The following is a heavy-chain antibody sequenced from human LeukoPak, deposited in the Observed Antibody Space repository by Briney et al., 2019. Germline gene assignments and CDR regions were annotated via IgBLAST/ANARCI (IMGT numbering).Heavy chain of an antibody. CDR1: GGSISSSSYY. CDR3: ARDGTDSYGNDAFDI. CDR2: IYYSGST. Sequence: KTSETLSLTCTVSGGSISSSSYYWGWIRQPPGKGLEWIGSIYYSGSTYYNPSLKSRVTISVDTSKNQFSLKLSSVTAADTAVYYCARDGTDSYGNDAFDIWGQGTMVTVSS. V-gene: IGHV4-39*07. J-gene: IGHJ3*02. D-gene: IGHD5-18*01.